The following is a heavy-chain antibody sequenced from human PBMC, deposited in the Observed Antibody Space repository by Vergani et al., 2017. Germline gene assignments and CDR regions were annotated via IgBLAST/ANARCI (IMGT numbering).Heavy chain of an antibody. D-gene: IGHD3-10*01. CDR3: ARPSSYNWFGEPPSWYFDL. CDR1: GYYISSGYY. CDR2: IYHSGST. J-gene: IGHJ2*01. V-gene: IGHV4-38-2*01. Sequence: QVQLQESGPGLVKPSETLSLTCAVSGYYISSGYYWGWIRQPPGKGLEWIGSIYHSGSTYYNPSLKSRVTISVDTSKNQFSLKLSSVTAADTAVYYCARPSSYNWFGEPPSWYFDLWGRGTLVTVSS.